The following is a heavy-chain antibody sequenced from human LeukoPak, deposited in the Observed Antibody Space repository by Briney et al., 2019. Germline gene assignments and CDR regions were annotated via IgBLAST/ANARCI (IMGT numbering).Heavy chain of an antibody. J-gene: IGHJ4*02. CDR1: GYTFTGYY. D-gene: IGHD5-24*01. CDR2: INPNSGGT. V-gene: IGHV1-2*02. CDR3: ARVRPFRGRATIFNY. Sequence: GASVKVSCMASGYTFTGYYMHWVRQAPGQGLEWMGWINPNSGGTNYAQKFQGRVTMTRDTSISTAYMELSRLRSDDTAVYYCARVRPFRGRATIFNYWGQGTLVTVSS.